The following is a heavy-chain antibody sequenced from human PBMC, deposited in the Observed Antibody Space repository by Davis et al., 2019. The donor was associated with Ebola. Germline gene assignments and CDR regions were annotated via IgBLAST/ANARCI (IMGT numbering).Heavy chain of an antibody. J-gene: IGHJ4*02. CDR3: ARDGITIFGVVIFDY. CDR2: IKQDGSEK. V-gene: IGHV3-7*01. D-gene: IGHD3-3*01. CDR1: GFTFSSYA. Sequence: PGGSLRLSCAASGFTFSSYAMSWVRQAPGKGLERVANIKQDGSEKYYVDSVKGRFTISRDNAKNSLYLQMNSLRAEDTAVYYCARDGITIFGVVIFDYWGQGTLVTVSS.